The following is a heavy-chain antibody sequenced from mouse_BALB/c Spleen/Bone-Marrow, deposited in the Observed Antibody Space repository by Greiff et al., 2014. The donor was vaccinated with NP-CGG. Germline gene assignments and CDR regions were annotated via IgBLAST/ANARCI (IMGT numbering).Heavy chain of an antibody. CDR1: EYAFPSHD. V-gene: IGHV5-2*01. CDR3: ARHGDYYGSSRFAY. D-gene: IGHD1-1*01. J-gene: IGHJ3*01. CDR2: INSDGGST. Sequence: VQLQESGGGLVQPGESLKLSCESNEYAFPSHDMSWVRKTPGKRLALVAAINSDGGSTYYPDTMERRFIISRDNAKKTRYLQMSSLRSEDTAFYYCARHGDYYGSSRFAYWGQGTLVTVAA.